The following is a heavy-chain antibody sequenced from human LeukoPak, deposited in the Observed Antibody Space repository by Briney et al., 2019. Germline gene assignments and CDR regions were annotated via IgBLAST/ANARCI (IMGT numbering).Heavy chain of an antibody. J-gene: IGHJ4*02. CDR1: GYPFIGYY. V-gene: IGHV1-2*02. CDR3: SREDY. Sequence: ASVKVSCKASGYPFIGYYIHWVRQAPGQGLEWMGWINPNSGGTEYPQKFQGRVTMTGDTSISTAYMELSSLRSDDTAIYYCSREDYWGQGTLVTVSS. CDR2: INPNSGGT.